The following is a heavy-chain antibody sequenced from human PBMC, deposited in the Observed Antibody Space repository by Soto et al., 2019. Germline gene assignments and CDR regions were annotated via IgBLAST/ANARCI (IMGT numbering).Heavy chain of an antibody. J-gene: IGHJ4*02. CDR3: VRNKYSSGWYSVYFDY. D-gene: IGHD6-19*01. Sequence: GGSLRLSCAASGFTFSNSDMNWVRQAPGKGLEWVSGVSWNGSRTHYADSVKGRFIISRDNSRNFLYQQMNSLRPEDMAVYYCVRNKYSSGWYSVYFDYWGQGTLVTVSS. CDR2: VSWNGSRT. CDR1: GFTFSNSD. V-gene: IGHV3-35*01.